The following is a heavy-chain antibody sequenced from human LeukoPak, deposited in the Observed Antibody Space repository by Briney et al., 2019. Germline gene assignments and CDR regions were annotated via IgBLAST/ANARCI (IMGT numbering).Heavy chain of an antibody. D-gene: IGHD2-2*02. V-gene: IGHV4-61*02. CDR1: GGSISSGSYY. J-gene: IGHJ3*02. CDR2: IYTSGST. Sequence: SETLSLTCTVSGGSISSGSYYWSWIRQPAGKGLEWIGRIYTSGSTNYNPSLKSRVTISVDTSKNQFSLKLSSVTAADTAVYYCAREGYCSSTSCYNFDIWGQGTMVTVSS. CDR3: AREGYCSSTSCYNFDI.